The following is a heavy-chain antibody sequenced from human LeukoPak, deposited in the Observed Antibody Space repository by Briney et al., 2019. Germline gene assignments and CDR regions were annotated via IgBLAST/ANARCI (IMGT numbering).Heavy chain of an antibody. Sequence: ASVKVSCKASVYTFTSYDINWVRQATGQGLEWMGWMNPNSGNTGYAQKFQGRVTITRNTSISTAYMELSSLRSEDTAVYYCARRLGGYFEAFWFDPWGQGTLVTVSS. CDR2: MNPNSGNT. J-gene: IGHJ5*02. CDR3: ARRLGGYFEAFWFDP. V-gene: IGHV1-8*03. D-gene: IGHD3-16*01. CDR1: VYTFTSYD.